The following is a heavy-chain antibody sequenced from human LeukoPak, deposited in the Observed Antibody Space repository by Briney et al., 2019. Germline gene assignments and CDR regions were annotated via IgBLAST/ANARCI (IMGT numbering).Heavy chain of an antibody. CDR1: RFTFSSYW. V-gene: IGHV3-74*01. D-gene: IGHD3-10*01. J-gene: IGHJ4*02. Sequence: GGSLRLSCEASRFTFSSYWMHWVRQAPGKGLVWVSRINSDGSSTNYADSVKGRFTISRDNAKNTLYLQLNSLRAEDTAVYYCARDRGEYYFDSWGQGTLVTVSS. CDR3: ARDRGEYYFDS. CDR2: INSDGSST.